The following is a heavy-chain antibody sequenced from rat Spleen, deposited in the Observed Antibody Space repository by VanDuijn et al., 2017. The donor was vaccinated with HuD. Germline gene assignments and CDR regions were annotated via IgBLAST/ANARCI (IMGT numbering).Heavy chain of an antibody. J-gene: IGHJ2*01. V-gene: IGHV5-25*01. Sequence: EVRLVESDGGLVQPGGSLKLSCAASGFAFSDFFMAWVRQAPAKGLEWVASISSGGGGTYYPDSVKGRFTISRDNAKSILYLQMDSLRSEDTASYYCARHGYTRYYFDYWGQGVMVTVSS. CDR1: GFAFSDFF. CDR2: ISSGGGGT. CDR3: ARHGYTRYYFDY. D-gene: IGHD1-9*01.